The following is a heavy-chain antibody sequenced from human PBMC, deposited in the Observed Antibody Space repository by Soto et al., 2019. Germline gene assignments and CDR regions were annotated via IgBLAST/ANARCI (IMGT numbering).Heavy chain of an antibody. CDR2: ISYDGSNK. Sequence: GGSLRLSCAASGFTFSSYGMHWVRQAPGKGLEWVAVISYDGSNKYNADSVKGRFTISRGNSKNTLYLQMNSLRAEDTAVYCCAKEAVPAAEKYGMDVWGQGTTVTVSS. CDR1: GFTFSSYG. CDR3: AKEAVPAAEKYGMDV. D-gene: IGHD2-2*01. V-gene: IGHV3-30*18. J-gene: IGHJ6*02.